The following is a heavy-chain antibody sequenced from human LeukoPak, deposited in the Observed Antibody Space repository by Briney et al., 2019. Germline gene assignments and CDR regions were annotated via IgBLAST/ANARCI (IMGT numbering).Heavy chain of an antibody. Sequence: SETLSLTCGVYGGSFSGYFWSWIRQPPGKGLEWIGEINHSGSTNYNPSLKSRVTLSVDTSKNQFSLKLSSVTAADTAVYYCARGNYYDSSGYYGYWGQGTLVTVSS. J-gene: IGHJ4*02. V-gene: IGHV4-34*01. CDR2: INHSGST. CDR3: ARGNYYDSSGYYGY. CDR1: GGSFSGYF. D-gene: IGHD3-22*01.